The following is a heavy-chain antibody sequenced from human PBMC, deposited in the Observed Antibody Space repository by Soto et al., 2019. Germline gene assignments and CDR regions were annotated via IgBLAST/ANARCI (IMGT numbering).Heavy chain of an antibody. D-gene: IGHD1-1*01. Sequence: ASVNVSCKASGDTFSDYYIHWVRQAPGQGLEWMGWINPNSGGTKYAPKFQGGVTMTRDTSITTAYMELSRLRSGDTAVYYCAREPATAKPEGVDFWGQGTLVTVSS. CDR2: INPNSGGT. V-gene: IGHV1-2*02. CDR1: GDTFSDYY. J-gene: IGHJ4*02. CDR3: AREPATAKPEGVDF.